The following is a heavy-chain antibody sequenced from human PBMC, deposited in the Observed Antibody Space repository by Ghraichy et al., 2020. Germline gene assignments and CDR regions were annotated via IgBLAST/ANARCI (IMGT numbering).Heavy chain of an antibody. V-gene: IGHV4-59*01. D-gene: IGHD1-26*01. J-gene: IGHJ4*02. CDR1: GGSISSYY. CDR2: IYYSGST. Sequence: SETLSLTCTVSGGSISSYYWSWIRQPPGKGLEWNGYIYYSGSTNYNPSLKSRVTISVDTSKNQFSLKLSSVTAADTAVYYCARGGGRNFDYWGQGTLVTVSS. CDR3: ARGGGRNFDY.